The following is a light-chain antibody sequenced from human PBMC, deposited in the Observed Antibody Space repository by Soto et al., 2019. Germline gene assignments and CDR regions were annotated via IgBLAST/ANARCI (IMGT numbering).Light chain of an antibody. CDR1: SSDVGGYNY. CDR2: EVS. J-gene: IGLJ3*02. V-gene: IGLV2-14*01. Sequence: QSALTQPASVSGSPGQSITIYCTGTSSDVGGYNYVSWYQQHPGKAPKLMIYEVSTRPSGVSNRFSGSKSGNTASLTISGLQAEDEADYYCTSYTTTRTLVFGGGTKLTVL. CDR3: TSYTTTRTLV.